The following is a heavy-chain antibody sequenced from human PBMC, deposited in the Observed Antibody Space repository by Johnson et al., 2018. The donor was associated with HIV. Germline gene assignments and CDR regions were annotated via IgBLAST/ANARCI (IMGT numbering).Heavy chain of an antibody. Sequence: VQLVESGGGVVQPGRSLRLSCAASGFTFSHHYMDWVRQAPGKGLEWVGRARNKANSYTTEYAASVKGRVTISRDDSKNSLYLQMNSLRAEDTAVYYCARPAYCSSSSCYDAFDVWGQGTMVTVSS. D-gene: IGHD2-2*01. V-gene: IGHV3-72*01. CDR2: ARNKANSYTT. CDR1: GFTFSHHY. J-gene: IGHJ3*01. CDR3: ARPAYCSSSSCYDAFDV.